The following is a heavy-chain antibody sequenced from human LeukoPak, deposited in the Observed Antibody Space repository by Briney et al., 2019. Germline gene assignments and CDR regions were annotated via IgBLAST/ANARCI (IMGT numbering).Heavy chain of an antibody. J-gene: IGHJ5*02. CDR2: INPNSGGT. CDR3: ARGRSSSWADWFDP. V-gene: IGHV1-2*02. Sequence: GASVKVSCKASGYTFTGYYMHWVRQAPGQGLEWMGWINPNSGGTNYAQKFQGRVTMTRDTSISTAYMELSRLRSDDTAVYYCARGRSSSWADWFDPWGQGTLVTVSS. D-gene: IGHD6-13*01. CDR1: GYTFTGYY.